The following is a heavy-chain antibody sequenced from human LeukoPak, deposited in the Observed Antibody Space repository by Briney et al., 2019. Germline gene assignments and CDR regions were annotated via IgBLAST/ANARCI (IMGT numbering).Heavy chain of an antibody. V-gene: IGHV3-53*01. D-gene: IGHD5-24*01. J-gene: IGHJ4*02. CDR1: GFTVSSNY. CDR2: IYSGGRT. Sequence: GGSLRLSCAASGFTVSSNYMMWARQAPGKGLEWVSVIYSGGRTYYADSVKGRFTISRDNSKNTLYLQMNSLSPEDTAVYYCAKGVLQVDWGLGTLVTVSS. CDR3: AKGVLQVD.